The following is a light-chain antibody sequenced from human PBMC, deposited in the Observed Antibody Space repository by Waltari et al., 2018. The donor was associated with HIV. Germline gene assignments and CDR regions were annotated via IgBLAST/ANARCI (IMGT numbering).Light chain of an antibody. CDR1: SSKLGAGYH. V-gene: IGLV1-40*01. CDR3: QSHDSSLSGYV. J-gene: IGLJ1*01. Sequence: QSVLTQPPSVSGAPGQRVTISCPGSSSKLGAGYHVHWYQQHPGTAPKLLIYDNSNRPSGVPDRFSGSKSGTSASLAITGLQAEDEADYYCQSHDSSLSGYVFGTGTKVTVL. CDR2: DNS.